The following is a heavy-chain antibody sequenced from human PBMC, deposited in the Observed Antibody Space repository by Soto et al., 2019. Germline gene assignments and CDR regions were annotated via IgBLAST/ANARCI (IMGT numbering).Heavy chain of an antibody. CDR3: AREPYCTSATCFIHFDS. CDR2: IFHTGST. Sequence: SETLSLTCAVSGASISSGDSYWSWIRQRPGKGLEWIGYIFHTGSTYYNPSLKSRVTISLDSSKNQFSLKLTSATAPDTAVYFCAREPYCTSATCFIHFDSWGQGSLVTVSS. V-gene: IGHV4-31*11. D-gene: IGHD2-2*01. CDR1: GASISSGDSY. J-gene: IGHJ4*02.